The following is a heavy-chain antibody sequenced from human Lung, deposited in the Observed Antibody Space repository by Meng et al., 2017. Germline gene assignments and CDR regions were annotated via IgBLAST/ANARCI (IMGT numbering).Heavy chain of an antibody. J-gene: IGHJ4*02. CDR2: LGAHDGDR. CDR1: DYTFTGYG. Sequence: QVHPAQSGAEVKKPGASVKVSCKSSDYTFTGYGVSWVRQAPGQGLEWMAWLGAHDGDRSHAPRFQGRVTVTADRLTATSFMELRNLRYDDTAVYYCARGTPGRSYSDFWGQGTLVTVSS. V-gene: IGHV1-18*04. D-gene: IGHD3-10*01. CDR3: ARGTPGRSYSDF.